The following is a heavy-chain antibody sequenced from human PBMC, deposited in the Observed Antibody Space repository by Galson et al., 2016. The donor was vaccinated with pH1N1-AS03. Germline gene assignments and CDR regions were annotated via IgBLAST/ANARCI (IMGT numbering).Heavy chain of an antibody. D-gene: IGHD5-12*01. CDR3: ARQVWISWWWFDP. V-gene: IGHV4-61*02. CDR2: IYSGARAA. Sequence: TLSLTCSVSGVSVSSDNYYWTWIRQPAGKGLEWIGRIYSGARAANYNPSLKSRATISLDTSQNQFSLILNSVTAADTAVYYCARQVWISWWWFDPWGQGTLVTVSS. CDR1: GVSVSSDNYY. J-gene: IGHJ5*02.